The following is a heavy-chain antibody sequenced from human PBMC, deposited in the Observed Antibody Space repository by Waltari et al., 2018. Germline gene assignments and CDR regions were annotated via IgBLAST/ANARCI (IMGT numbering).Heavy chain of an antibody. CDR2: VNHDGTHT. Sequence: DVQLVESGGGIGQPGGSLRLSCVASGFSFSDYWMHWVRQDPEKGLVWVSHVNHDGTHTTYADSVKGRFTGSRDNAKNTVYLQMNSLRADDTAVYFCARDTPGDGIDYWGQGTLVTVSS. CDR1: GFSFSDYW. CDR3: ARDTPGDGIDY. D-gene: IGHD1-1*01. V-gene: IGHV3-74*01. J-gene: IGHJ4*02.